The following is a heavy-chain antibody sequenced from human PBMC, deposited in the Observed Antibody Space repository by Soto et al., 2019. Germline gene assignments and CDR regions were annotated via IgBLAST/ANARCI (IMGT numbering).Heavy chain of an antibody. CDR3: AKTKTPHVRNGMDV. CDR2: IYYSGST. Sequence: SETLSLTCTVSGDSLSSGGYYCSWIRQLPGKGLEWIGFIYYSGSTFYNPSLRSRVTMSADASKNQISLKLSSVTAADTAVYYCAKTKTPHVRNGMDVWGQGTTVTVSS. V-gene: IGHV4-31*03. D-gene: IGHD2-8*01. J-gene: IGHJ6*02. CDR1: GDSLSSGGYY.